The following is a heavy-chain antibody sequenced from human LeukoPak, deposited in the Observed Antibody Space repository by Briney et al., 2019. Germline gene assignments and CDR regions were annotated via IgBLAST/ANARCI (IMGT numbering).Heavy chain of an antibody. Sequence: SETLSLTCAVYGGSFSGYYWSWIRQPPGKGLEWIGEINHSGSTNYNPSLKSRVTISVDTSKNQFSLKLSSVTAADTAVYYCARDRGDRRTRTRYAFDIWGQGTMVTVSS. CDR3: ARDRGDRRTRTRYAFDI. CDR1: GGSFSGYY. V-gene: IGHV4-34*01. D-gene: IGHD1-1*01. CDR2: INHSGST. J-gene: IGHJ3*02.